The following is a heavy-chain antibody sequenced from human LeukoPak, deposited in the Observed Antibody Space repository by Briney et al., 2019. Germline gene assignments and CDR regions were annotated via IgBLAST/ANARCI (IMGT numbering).Heavy chain of an antibody. CDR3: ARVVVPAVDAFDI. D-gene: IGHD2-2*01. V-gene: IGHV3-11*01. J-gene: IGHJ3*02. CDR1: GFTFSDYY. Sequence: GGSLRLSCAASGFTFSDYYMSWIRQAPGKGLEWVSYIRSSGSTIYYADSVKGRFTISRDNPKNSLYLQTNSLRAEDTAVYYCARVVVPAVDAFDIWGQGTMVTVSS. CDR2: IRSSGSTI.